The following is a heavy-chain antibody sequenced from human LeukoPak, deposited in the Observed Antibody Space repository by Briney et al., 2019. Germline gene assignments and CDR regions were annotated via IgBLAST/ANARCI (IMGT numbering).Heavy chain of an antibody. CDR3: VLGGDIEVVPAAPLDY. Sequence: GGSLRLSCAASGFTFSSYSMNWVRQAPGKGLEWVSSISSSSSYIYYADSVKGRFTISRDNAKNSLYLQMNSLRAEDTAVYYCVLGGDIEVVPAAPLDYWGQGTLVTVSS. CDR2: ISSSSSYI. J-gene: IGHJ4*02. CDR1: GFTFSSYS. V-gene: IGHV3-21*01. D-gene: IGHD2-2*01.